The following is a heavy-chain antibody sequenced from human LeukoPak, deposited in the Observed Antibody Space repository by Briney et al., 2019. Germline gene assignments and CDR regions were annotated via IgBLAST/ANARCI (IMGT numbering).Heavy chain of an antibody. CDR2: IYTSGSA. J-gene: IGHJ6*02. V-gene: IGHV4-4*07. CDR1: GGSISHYY. CDR3: ASLPPDYGDYNAHRDV. D-gene: IGHD4-17*01. Sequence: ETLSLTCTVSGGSISHYYWRWIRQPAGKGLEWVGRIYTSGSANYNPSLKSRVTMSVDTSKNQFSLKLSSVTAADTAVYYCASLPPDYGDYNAHRDVWGQGTTVTVSS.